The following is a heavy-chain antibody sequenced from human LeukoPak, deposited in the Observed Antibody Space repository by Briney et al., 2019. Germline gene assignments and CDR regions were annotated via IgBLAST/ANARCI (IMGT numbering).Heavy chain of an antibody. D-gene: IGHD3-3*01. CDR2: ISINGGST. CDR3: TKSDWFDP. V-gene: IGHV3-64*01. CDR1: GFTFSSYA. J-gene: IGHJ5*02. Sequence: PGGSLRLSCAASGFTFSSYAMHWVRQAPGKGLEYVSAISINGGSTYYANSVKGRFTISRDNSKNTLYLQMGSLRAEDMAVYYCTKSDWFDPWGQGTLVTVSS.